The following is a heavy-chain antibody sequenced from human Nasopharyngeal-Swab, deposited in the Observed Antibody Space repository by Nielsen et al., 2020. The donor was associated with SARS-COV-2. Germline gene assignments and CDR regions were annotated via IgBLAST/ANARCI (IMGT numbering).Heavy chain of an antibody. CDR1: GYTFTSYG. CDR2: ISAYNGNT. J-gene: IGHJ4*02. CDR3: ARDYDSSGYFDY. V-gene: IGHV1-18*01. Sequence: GESLKISCKASGYTFTSYGISWVRQAPGQGLEWMGWISAYNGNTNYAQKLQGRVTMTTDTSTSTAYMELRSLRSDDTAVYYCARDYDSSGYFDYWGQGTLVTVSS. D-gene: IGHD3-22*01.